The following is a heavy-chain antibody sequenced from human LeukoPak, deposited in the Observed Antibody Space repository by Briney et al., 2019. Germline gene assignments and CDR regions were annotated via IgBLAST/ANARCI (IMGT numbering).Heavy chain of an antibody. J-gene: IGHJ5*02. CDR3: ARDRGSDGSDQLDP. D-gene: IGHD3-10*01. CDR1: GGSINNYV. CDR2: IFSSGTT. V-gene: IGHV4-4*07. Sequence: SETLSLTCTVSGGSINNYVLIWIRQPAGKGLGWIGRIFSSGTTNYNPSLKSRATMSVDTSKNQFSLKLSSVTAADTAVYYCARDRGSDGSDQLDPWGQGTLVTVSS.